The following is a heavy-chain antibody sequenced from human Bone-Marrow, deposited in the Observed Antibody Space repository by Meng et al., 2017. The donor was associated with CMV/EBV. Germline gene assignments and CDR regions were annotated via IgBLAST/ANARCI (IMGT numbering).Heavy chain of an antibody. Sequence: SVKVSCKASGGTFSSYAISWVRQAPGQGLEWMGGIIPIFGTANYAQKFQGRVTITTDESTSTAYMELSSLRSEDTAVYYCARDRSPNWNLGYFDYWGQGTLVTSPQ. V-gene: IGHV1-69*05. CDR2: IIPIFGTA. J-gene: IGHJ4*02. CDR1: GGTFSSYA. CDR3: ARDRSPNWNLGYFDY. D-gene: IGHD1-20*01.